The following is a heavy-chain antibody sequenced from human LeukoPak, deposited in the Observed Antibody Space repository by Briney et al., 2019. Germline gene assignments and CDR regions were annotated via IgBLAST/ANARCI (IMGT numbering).Heavy chain of an antibody. Sequence: GGSLRLSCAASGFTFTTYAMNWVRQAPGKGLEWVSVISGSGGSTYYADSVKGRFTISRDNTKNTLYLEVNSLRAEDTAVYYCATAFYFDSSGPYWYFDLWGRGTLVTVSS. CDR1: GFTFTTYA. D-gene: IGHD3-22*01. V-gene: IGHV3-23*01. CDR3: ATAFYFDSSGPYWYFDL. J-gene: IGHJ2*01. CDR2: ISGSGGST.